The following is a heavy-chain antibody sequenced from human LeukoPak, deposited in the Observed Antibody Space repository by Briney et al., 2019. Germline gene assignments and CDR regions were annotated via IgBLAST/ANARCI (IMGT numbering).Heavy chain of an antibody. J-gene: IGHJ6*03. Sequence: GASVKVSCKASGYTFTTYGLNWVRQAPGQGLEWVGWISPYNGNTNYAQKFQARVTMTTDTSTSTVYMQMRGLRSDDTAVYYCARGHMTTVPHPYYYYMDVWGKGTTVTVSS. CDR2: ISPYNGNT. CDR1: GYTFTTYG. D-gene: IGHD4-17*01. V-gene: IGHV1-18*01. CDR3: ARGHMTTVPHPYYYYMDV.